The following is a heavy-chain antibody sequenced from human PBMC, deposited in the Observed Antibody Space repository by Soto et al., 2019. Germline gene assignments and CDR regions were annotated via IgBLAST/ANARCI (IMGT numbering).Heavy chain of an antibody. D-gene: IGHD2-8*01. J-gene: IGHJ4*02. CDR3: AADATAWQQMVPSDY. CDR1: GFTFTSSA. CDR2: IAVGSGYT. V-gene: IGHV1-58*01. Sequence: SVKVSCKASGFTFTSSAFQWVRQARGQRLEWTGWIAVGSGYTNYAQRFQDRVTLTRDMSTATTYMELSRLTSEDTAIYYCAADATAWQQMVPSDYWGQGTLVTVSS.